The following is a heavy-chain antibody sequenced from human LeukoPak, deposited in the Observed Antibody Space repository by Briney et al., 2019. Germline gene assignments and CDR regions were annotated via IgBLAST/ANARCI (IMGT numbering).Heavy chain of an antibody. CDR2: INHSGST. Sequence: SETLSLTCAVYGGSFSGYYWSWIRQPPGKGLEWIGEINHSGSTNYNPSLKSRVTISVDTSKNQFSLKLSSVTAADTAVYYCARFNVYYDILTGYYPPYYYYYGMDVWGQGTTVTVSS. CDR3: ARFNVYYDILTGYYPPYYYYYGMDV. CDR1: GGSFSGYY. J-gene: IGHJ6*02. V-gene: IGHV4-34*01. D-gene: IGHD3-9*01.